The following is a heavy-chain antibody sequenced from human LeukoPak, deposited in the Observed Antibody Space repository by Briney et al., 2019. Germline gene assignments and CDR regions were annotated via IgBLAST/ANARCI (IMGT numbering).Heavy chain of an antibody. J-gene: IGHJ4*02. CDR1: GYTFTGHY. CDR3: ARVSRSYGSGSYSTQTSNFDY. D-gene: IGHD3-10*01. Sequence: ASVKVSCKASGYTFTGHYMHWVRQAPGQGLEWMGWISAYNGNTNYAQKLQGRVTMTTDTSTSTAYMELRSLRSDDTAVYYCARVSRSYGSGSYSTQTSNFDYWGQGTLVTVSS. V-gene: IGHV1-18*04. CDR2: ISAYNGNT.